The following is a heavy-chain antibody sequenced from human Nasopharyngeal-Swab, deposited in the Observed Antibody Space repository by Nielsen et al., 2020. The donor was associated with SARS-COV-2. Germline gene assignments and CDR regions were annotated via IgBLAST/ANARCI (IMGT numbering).Heavy chain of an antibody. D-gene: IGHD1-7*01. CDR2: IKQDGSEK. CDR3: ARVGYNWNSGYFQH. CDR1: GFTFSSYW. Sequence: GGSLRLSCAASGFTFSSYWMSWVRQAPGKGLEWVANIKQDGSEKYYEDSVKGRFTISRDNAKNSLYLQMNSLRAEDTAVFYCARVGYNWNSGYFQHWGQGTLVTVSS. J-gene: IGHJ1*01. V-gene: IGHV3-7*03.